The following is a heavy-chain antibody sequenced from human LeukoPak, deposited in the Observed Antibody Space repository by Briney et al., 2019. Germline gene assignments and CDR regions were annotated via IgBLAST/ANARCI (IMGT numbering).Heavy chain of an antibody. CDR1: GYTFTSYG. CDR3: AWGYSYGPEFY. D-gene: IGHD5-18*01. J-gene: IGHJ4*02. V-gene: IGHV1-18*01. Sequence: GASVTVSCKASGYTFTSYGISWVRQAPGQGLEGMGWISAYNGNTNYAQKLQGRVTMTTDTSTSTAYIELRSLRSDDTAVYYCAWGYSYGPEFYWGQGTLVTVSS. CDR2: ISAYNGNT.